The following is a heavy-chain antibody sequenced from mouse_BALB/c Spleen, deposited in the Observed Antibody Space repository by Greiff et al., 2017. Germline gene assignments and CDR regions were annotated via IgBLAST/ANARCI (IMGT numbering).Heavy chain of an antibody. D-gene: IGHD2-1*01. CDR2: INPSTGYT. J-gene: IGHJ3*01. CDR1: GYTFTSYW. V-gene: IGHV1-7*01. Sequence: QVQLKQSGAELAKPGASVKMSCKASGYTFTSYWMHWVKQRPGQGLEWIGYINPSTGYTEYNQKFKDKATLTADKSSSTAYMQLSSLTSEDSAVYYCASYYGNYLAWFADWGQGTLVTVSA. CDR3: ASYYGNYLAWFAD.